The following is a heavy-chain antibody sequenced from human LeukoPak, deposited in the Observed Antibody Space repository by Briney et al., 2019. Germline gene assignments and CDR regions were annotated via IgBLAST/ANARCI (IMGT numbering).Heavy chain of an antibody. D-gene: IGHD3-22*01. V-gene: IGHV1-8*01. CDR2: MNPNSGNT. CDR3: ARRRSYYYDSSGCYYSDY. J-gene: IGHJ4*02. CDR1: GYTFTSYD. Sequence: ASVKVSCKASGYTFTSYDINWVRQATGQGLEWMGWMNPNSGNTGYAQKFQGRVTMTRNTSISTAYMELSSLRSEDTAVYYCARRRSYYYDSSGCYYSDYWGQGTLVTVSS.